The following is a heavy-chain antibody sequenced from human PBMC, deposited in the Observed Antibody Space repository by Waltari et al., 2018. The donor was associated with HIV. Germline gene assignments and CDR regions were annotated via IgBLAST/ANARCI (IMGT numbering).Heavy chain of an antibody. CDR1: GGSFSGYY. CDR2: INHSGST. J-gene: IGHJ4*02. CDR3: ARGPDGSGRFNY. D-gene: IGHD3-10*01. V-gene: IGHV4-34*01. Sequence: QVQLQQWGAGLLKPSETLSLTCAVYGGSFSGYYWSWIRQPPGKGLEWIGEINHSGSTNYNPSLKSRVTISVDTSKNQFSLKLSSVTAADTAVYYCARGPDGSGRFNYWGQGTLVTVSS.